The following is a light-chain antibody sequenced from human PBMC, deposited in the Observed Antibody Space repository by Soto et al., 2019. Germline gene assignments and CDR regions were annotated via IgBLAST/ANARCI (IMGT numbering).Light chain of an antibody. V-gene: IGKV1-27*01. CDR1: QGISNN. CDR2: GSS. Sequence: DIQMTQSPSSLSASVGDRVTITCRASQGISNNLDWYQQKPGKVPKLLIYGSSTLQSGVPSRFSGSGSGTDFTLTISSLQPEDVATYYCQKYNSAPPWTFGQGTKVEIK. CDR3: QKYNSAPPWT. J-gene: IGKJ1*01.